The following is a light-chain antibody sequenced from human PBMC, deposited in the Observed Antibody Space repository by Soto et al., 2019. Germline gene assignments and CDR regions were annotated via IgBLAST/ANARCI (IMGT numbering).Light chain of an antibody. CDR1: SSNIETND. CDR3: ASWDDSLSAVV. Sequence: QSVLTQPPSASGTPGQRVTISCSGSSSNIETNDIYWHQQLPGSAPKLLIYSNDQRPSGVPDRFSASKSGTSASVVISGLRSEDDAEYFCASWDDSLSAVVFGGGTKLTVL. CDR2: SND. V-gene: IGLV1-47*02. J-gene: IGLJ2*01.